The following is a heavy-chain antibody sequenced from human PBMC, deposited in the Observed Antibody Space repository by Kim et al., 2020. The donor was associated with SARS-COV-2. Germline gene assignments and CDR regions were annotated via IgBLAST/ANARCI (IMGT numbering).Heavy chain of an antibody. CDR2: INTNTGNP. D-gene: IGHD6-19*01. Sequence: ASVKVSCKASGYTFTSYAMNWVRQAPGQGLEWMGWINTNTGNPTYAQGFTGRFVFSLDTSVSTAYLQISSLKAEDTAVYYCVRVHRGKDSSGWYLAYYYYTMDVWDQGTTVTVSS. CDR1: GYTFTSYA. V-gene: IGHV7-4-1*02. J-gene: IGHJ6*02. CDR3: VRVHRGKDSSGWYLAYYYYTMDV.